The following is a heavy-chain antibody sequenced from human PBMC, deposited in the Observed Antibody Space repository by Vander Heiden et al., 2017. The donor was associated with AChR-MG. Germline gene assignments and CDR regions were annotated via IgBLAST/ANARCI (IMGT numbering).Heavy chain of an antibody. CDR3: ARDQPDRRYDILTGVIDY. CDR1: GGTFSSYA. V-gene: IGHV1-69*04. D-gene: IGHD3-9*01. J-gene: IGHJ4*02. CDR2: IIPILAIA. Sequence: QVQLVQSGAEVKTPGSSVKVSCKASGGTFSSYAISWVRQAPGQGLEWMGRIIPILAIANYAKKCQGRVTITADKSTSTAYRELSSLRSEETAVYYCARDQPDRRYDILTGVIDYWGQGTLVTVSS.